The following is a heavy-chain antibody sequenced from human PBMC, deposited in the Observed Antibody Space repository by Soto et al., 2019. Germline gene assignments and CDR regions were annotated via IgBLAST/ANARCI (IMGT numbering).Heavy chain of an antibody. V-gene: IGHV1-18*01. CDR2: ISGYNGNT. CDR3: AKADSNYAGRFSYYYMDV. D-gene: IGHD4-4*01. J-gene: IGHJ6*03. CDR1: GYTFRSYG. Sequence: QVQLVQSGTEVKKPGASVKLSCKASGYTFRSYGISWVRQAPGQGPEWMGWISGYNGNTHYPQKFQSKVTMSTDTSKSTAYMELRSLRSDDTAVYYCAKADSNYAGRFSYYYMDVWGNGTLVTVSS.